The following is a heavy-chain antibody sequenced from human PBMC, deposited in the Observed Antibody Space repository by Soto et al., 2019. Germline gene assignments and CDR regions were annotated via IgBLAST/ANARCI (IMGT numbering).Heavy chain of an antibody. CDR1: GFTFSSYA. CDR2: ITANGFGT. J-gene: IGHJ4*02. D-gene: IGHD2-21*01. V-gene: IGHV3-23*01. CDR3: ARGWGGYSFDY. Sequence: EVQLLESGGGLVQPGGSLRLSCAASGFTFSSYAMSWVRQAPGKGLEWVSSITANGFGTYYADSVKGRFTISRDNPKSTLYLQMNSLRAEDTAVYYCARGWGGYSFDYWGQGTLVTVS.